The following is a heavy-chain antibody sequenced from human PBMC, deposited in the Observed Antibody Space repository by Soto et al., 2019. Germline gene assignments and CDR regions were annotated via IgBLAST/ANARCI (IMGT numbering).Heavy chain of an antibody. CDR1: GFTFSDYY. J-gene: IGHJ4*02. D-gene: IGHD3-10*01. CDR3: ASMITMVRGVLHY. CDR2: ISSSGSTT. Sequence: GGSLRLSCAASGFTFSDYYMSWIRQAPGKGLEWVSYISSSGSTTYYADSVKGRFTISRDNAKNSLYLQMNSLRAEDTAVYYCASMITMVRGVLHYWGQGTLVTVSS. V-gene: IGHV3-11*01.